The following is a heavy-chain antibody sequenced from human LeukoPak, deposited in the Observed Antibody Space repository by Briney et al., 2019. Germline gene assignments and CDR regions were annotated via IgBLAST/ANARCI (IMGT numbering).Heavy chain of an antibody. V-gene: IGHV3-66*01. CDR2: IYSGGST. CDR3: ASPDSSGYYPTKYYYGMDV. CDR1: GFTVSSNY. Sequence: PGGSLRLSCAASGFTVSSNYMSWVRQAPGKGLEWVSVIYSGGSTYYADSVKGRFTISRDNSKNTLYLQMNSLRAEDTAVYYCASPDSSGYYPTKYYYGMDVWGQGTTVTVSS. D-gene: IGHD3-22*01. J-gene: IGHJ6*02.